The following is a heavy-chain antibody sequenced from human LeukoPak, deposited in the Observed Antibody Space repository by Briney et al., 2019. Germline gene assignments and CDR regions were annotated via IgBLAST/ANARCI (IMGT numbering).Heavy chain of an antibody. CDR1: GFTFDDYA. CDR3: AKDRVGNYYDSSGYFDY. Sequence: GGSLRLSCAASGFTFDDYAMHWVRQAPGKGLEWVSGISWNSGSIGYADSVKGRFTISRDNAKNSLYLQMNSLRAEDTALYYCAKDRVGNYYDSSGYFDYWGQGTLATVSS. J-gene: IGHJ4*02. CDR2: ISWNSGSI. V-gene: IGHV3-9*01. D-gene: IGHD3-22*01.